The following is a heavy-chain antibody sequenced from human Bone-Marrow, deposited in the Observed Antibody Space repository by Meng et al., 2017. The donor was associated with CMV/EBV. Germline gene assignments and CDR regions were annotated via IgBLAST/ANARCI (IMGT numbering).Heavy chain of an antibody. CDR3: ASTLGYYDYVWGSYWSS. CDR2: INPSGGST. CDR1: GYTFTGYY. J-gene: IGHJ5*02. V-gene: IGHV1-46*01. D-gene: IGHD3-16*01. Sequence: ASVKVSCKASGYTFTGYYMHWVRQAPGQGLEWMGIINPSGGSTSYAQKFQGRVTMTRDTSTSTVYMELSSLRSEDTAVYYCASTLGYYDYVWGSYWSSWGQGTLVTVSS.